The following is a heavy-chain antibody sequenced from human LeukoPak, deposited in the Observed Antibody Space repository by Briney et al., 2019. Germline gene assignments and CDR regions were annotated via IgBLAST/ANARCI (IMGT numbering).Heavy chain of an antibody. J-gene: IGHJ4*02. D-gene: IGHD3-9*01. V-gene: IGHV4-4*02. CDR3: ARGVDILTGYPSLDY. Sequence: SGTLSLTCAVSGGSISSSNWWSWVRQPPGKGLEWIGEIYHSGSTNYNPSLKSRVTISVDTSKNQFSLKLSSVTAADTAVYYCARGVDILTGYPSLDYWGQGTLVTVSS. CDR1: GGSISSSNW. CDR2: IYHSGST.